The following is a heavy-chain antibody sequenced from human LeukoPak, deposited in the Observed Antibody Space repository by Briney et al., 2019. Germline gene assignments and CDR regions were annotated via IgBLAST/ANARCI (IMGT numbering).Heavy chain of an antibody. J-gene: IGHJ4*02. CDR2: ISSSGSTI. CDR1: GFTFSSYW. CDR3: ARDFGDILTGYSYYFDY. D-gene: IGHD3-9*01. V-gene: IGHV3-48*04. Sequence: GGSLRLSCAASGFTFSSYWMSWVRQAPGKGLEWVSYISSSGSTIYYADSVKGRFTISRDNAKNSLYLQMNSLRAEDTAVYYCARDFGDILTGYSYYFDYWGQGTLVTVSS.